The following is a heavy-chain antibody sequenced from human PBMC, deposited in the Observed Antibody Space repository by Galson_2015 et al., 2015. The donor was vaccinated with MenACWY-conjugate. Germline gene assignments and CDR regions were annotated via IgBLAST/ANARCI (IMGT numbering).Heavy chain of an antibody. J-gene: IGHJ4*01. CDR3: ARGADDYDSSVDF. D-gene: IGHD3-22*01. Sequence: SLRLSCAASGFTFSYSTMNWVRQAPGKGLEWVSYISSSSGTIYYADSVKGRFTISRDNAKNSLYLQMNSLRAEDTAVYYCARGADDYDSSVDFWGHGTLVTVSS. CDR1: GFTFSYST. CDR2: ISSSSGTI. V-gene: IGHV3-48*04.